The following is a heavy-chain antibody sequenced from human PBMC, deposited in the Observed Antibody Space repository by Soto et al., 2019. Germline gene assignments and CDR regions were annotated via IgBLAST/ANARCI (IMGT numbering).Heavy chain of an antibody. CDR2: IWYDGSNK. Sequence: PGGSLRLSCAASGFTFSSYGMHWVRQAPGKGLEWVAVIWYDGSNKYYADSVKGRFTISRDNSKNTLYLQMNSLRAEDTAVYYCARDRVLRYFDWLSNYDAFDIWGQGTMVTVSS. J-gene: IGHJ3*02. V-gene: IGHV3-33*01. CDR1: GFTFSSYG. CDR3: ARDRVLRYFDWLSNYDAFDI. D-gene: IGHD3-9*01.